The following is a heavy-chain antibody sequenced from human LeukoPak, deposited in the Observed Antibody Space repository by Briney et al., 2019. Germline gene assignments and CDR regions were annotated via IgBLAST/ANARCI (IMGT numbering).Heavy chain of an antibody. Sequence: TGGSLRLSCAASGFTFTNAWMSWVRQAPGKGLEWLGRIKSNTDGGTTDYAAPVKGRFTISRDDSKNTLYLQMNSLKTEDTAVYYCTTLYDRSSFPWGQGTMVTVSS. CDR3: TTLYDRSSFP. J-gene: IGHJ3*01. CDR1: GFTFTNAW. D-gene: IGHD3-22*01. V-gene: IGHV3-15*01. CDR2: IKSNTDGGTT.